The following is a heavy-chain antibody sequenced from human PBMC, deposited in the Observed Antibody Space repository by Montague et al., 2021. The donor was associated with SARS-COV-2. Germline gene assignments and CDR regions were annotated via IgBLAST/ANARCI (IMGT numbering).Heavy chain of an antibody. CDR3: ARERHSSGYQCFDI. J-gene: IGHJ3*02. Sequence: ETLSLTCAVYGGSFSNYYWSWIRQAPGKGLEWVANIKYDGSEKYYVDSVKGRFTISRDNAKNSLYMQMNSLRAEDTAVYYCARERHSSGYQCFDIWGQGTMVTVSS. CDR1: GGSFSNYY. D-gene: IGHD3-22*01. V-gene: IGHV3-7*01. CDR2: IKYDGSEK.